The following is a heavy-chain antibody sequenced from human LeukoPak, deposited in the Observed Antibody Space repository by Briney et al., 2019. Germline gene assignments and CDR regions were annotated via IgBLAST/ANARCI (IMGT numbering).Heavy chain of an antibody. Sequence: RASVKVSGKASGYTFTSYYMHWVRQAPGQGLEWMGIINPRGGSTSYAQKFQGRVTMTRDTSTSTVYMELSSLRSEDTAVYYCAAGTINSSGWFRFSFDYWGQGTLVTVSS. J-gene: IGHJ4*02. D-gene: IGHD6-19*01. CDR2: INPRGGST. V-gene: IGHV1-46*01. CDR1: GYTFTSYY. CDR3: AAGTINSSGWFRFSFDY.